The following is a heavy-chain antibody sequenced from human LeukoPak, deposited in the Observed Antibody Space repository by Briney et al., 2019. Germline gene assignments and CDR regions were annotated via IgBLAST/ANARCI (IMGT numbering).Heavy chain of an antibody. CDR3: TGESGAFSPFGF. CDR1: GGSIMTTNW. D-gene: IGHD1-26*01. Sequence: NPSGTLSLTCDLSGGSIMTTNWWSWVRQPPNKGLEWIGEVHLNGATNYNPSLESRVTMSIDTSKNHLSLELTSVTAADTAMYYCTGESGAFSPFGFWGQGTLVTVSS. CDR2: VHLNGAT. V-gene: IGHV4-4*02. J-gene: IGHJ4*02.